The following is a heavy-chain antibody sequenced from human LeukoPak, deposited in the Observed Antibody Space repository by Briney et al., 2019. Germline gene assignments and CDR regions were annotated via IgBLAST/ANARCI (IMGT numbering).Heavy chain of an antibody. CDR3: AKSDYGGNFYYYYYYYMDV. J-gene: IGHJ6*03. CDR2: ISGSGGST. Sequence: GGSLGLSCAASGFTFSSYAMSWVRQAPGKGLEWVSAISGSGGSTYYADSVKGRFTISRDNSKNTLYLQMNSLRAEDTAVYYCAKSDYGGNFYYYYYYYMDVWGKGTTDTVSS. D-gene: IGHD4-23*01. V-gene: IGHV3-23*01. CDR1: GFTFSSYA.